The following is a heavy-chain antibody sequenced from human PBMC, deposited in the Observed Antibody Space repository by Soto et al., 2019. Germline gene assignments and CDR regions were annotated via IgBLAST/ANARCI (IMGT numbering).Heavy chain of an antibody. Sequence: GGSLRLSCAASGFTFSSYAMSWVRQAPGKGLEWVSAISGSGGSTYYADSVKGRFTISRDNSKNTLYLQMNSLRAEDTAVYYCAAGYDFWGGYYSLWYMDVWGKGTTVTVSS. CDR1: GFTFSSYA. CDR2: ISGSGGST. V-gene: IGHV3-23*01. J-gene: IGHJ6*03. D-gene: IGHD3-3*01. CDR3: AAGYDFWGGYYSLWYMDV.